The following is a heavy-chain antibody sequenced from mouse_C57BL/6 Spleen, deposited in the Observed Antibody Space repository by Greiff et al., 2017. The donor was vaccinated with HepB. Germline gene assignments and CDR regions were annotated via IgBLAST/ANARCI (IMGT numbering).Heavy chain of an antibody. D-gene: IGHD3-2*02. Sequence: VQLQQPGTELVKPGASVKLSCKASGYTFTSYWMHWVKQRPGQGLEWIGNINPSNGGTNYNEKFKSKATLTVDKSSSTAYMQLSSLTPEDSAVYYCAREDLGQLRLRYAMDYWGQGTSVTVSS. CDR1: GYTFTSYW. CDR3: AREDLGQLRLRYAMDY. J-gene: IGHJ4*01. CDR2: INPSNGGT. V-gene: IGHV1-53*01.